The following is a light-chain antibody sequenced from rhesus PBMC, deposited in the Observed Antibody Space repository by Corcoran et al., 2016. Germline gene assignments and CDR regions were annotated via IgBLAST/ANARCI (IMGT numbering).Light chain of an antibody. V-gene: IGKV1S14*01. CDR3: QQHNSYPRT. CDR2: YAS. Sequence: DIQMTQSPSSLSASVGDTVTITCRASQGISNYLAWYQHKPGKAPKPLIYYASNLESGVPSRFSGSGSGTVFTLAINSLQPEDFATYYCQQHNSYPRTFGQGTKVEIK. J-gene: IGKJ1*01. CDR1: QGISNY.